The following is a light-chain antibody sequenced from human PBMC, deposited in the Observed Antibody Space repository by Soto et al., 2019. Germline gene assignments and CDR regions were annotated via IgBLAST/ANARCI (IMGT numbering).Light chain of an antibody. V-gene: IGKV3D-20*02. CDR3: QQRSSWLWT. CDR1: QTRTSNY. Sequence: LLPPSPVSRPWSPADRASLSCRGSQTRTSNYLAWYQQRPGQAPRLLISEASSRATGIPDRFSGGGSGTDFTLTISRLEPEDFAVYYCQQRSSWLWTFGQGTKGDI. CDR2: EAS. J-gene: IGKJ1*01.